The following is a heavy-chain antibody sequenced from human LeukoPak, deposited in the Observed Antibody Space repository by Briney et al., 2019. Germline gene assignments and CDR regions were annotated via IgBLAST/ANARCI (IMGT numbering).Heavy chain of an antibody. D-gene: IGHD3-22*01. CDR1: GFTFSGYA. J-gene: IGHJ4*02. CDR3: AKGSSGYFFDL. V-gene: IGHV3-23*01. Sequence: GGSLRLSCAASGFTFSGYAMSWVRQAPGKGLEWVSALSGLGDNTYYADSVKGRFTISRDNSKNTLYLQMNSLRAEDTALYYCAKGSSGYFFDLWGQGTLVTVSS. CDR2: LSGLGDNT.